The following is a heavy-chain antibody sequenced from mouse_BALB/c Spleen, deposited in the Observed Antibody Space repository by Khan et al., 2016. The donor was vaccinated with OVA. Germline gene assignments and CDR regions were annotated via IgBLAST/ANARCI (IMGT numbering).Heavy chain of an antibody. D-gene: IGHD2-14*01. J-gene: IGHJ4*01. CDR2: INTHSGVP. CDR1: GYTFTTAG. CDR3: ARGGAAYYRDDGGAMEY. Sequence: LVESGPELKKPGETVRISCKASGYTFTTAGIQWVQKMPGKGLKWIGWINTHSGVPKYAEDFKGRFAFSLEISVSTTYLQITNLKNEDTAIYFCARGGAAYYRDDGGAMEYWGQGTSVTVSS. V-gene: IGHV9-4*02.